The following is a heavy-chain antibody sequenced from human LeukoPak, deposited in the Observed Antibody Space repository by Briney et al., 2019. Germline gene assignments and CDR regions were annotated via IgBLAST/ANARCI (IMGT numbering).Heavy chain of an antibody. V-gene: IGHV1-8*01. CDR2: MNPNSGNT. J-gene: IGHJ4*02. CDR3: ARGLSQMLWGIVVVPAAPLGY. Sequence: ASVKVSCKASGYTFTSYDINWVRQATGQGLEWMGWMNPNSGNTGYAQKFQGRVTMTRNTSISTAYMELSSLRSEDTAVYYCARGLSQMLWGIVVVPAAPLGYWGQGTLVTVSS. D-gene: IGHD2-2*01. CDR1: GYTFTSYD.